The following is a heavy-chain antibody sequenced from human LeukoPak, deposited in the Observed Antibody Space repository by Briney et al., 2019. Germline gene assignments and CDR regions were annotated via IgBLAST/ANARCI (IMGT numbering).Heavy chain of an antibody. CDR1: GFTFSSYA. V-gene: IGHV3-23*01. CDR3: ATSRTFDY. CDR2: ISGSGGST. Sequence: PGGSLRLSCAASGFTFSSYAMSWVRQAPGKGLEWVSAISGSGGSTYYADSVKGRFTISRDNVENSLYLQMNSLRAEDTAVYYCATSRTFDYWGQGTLVTVSS. J-gene: IGHJ4*02. D-gene: IGHD1-7*01.